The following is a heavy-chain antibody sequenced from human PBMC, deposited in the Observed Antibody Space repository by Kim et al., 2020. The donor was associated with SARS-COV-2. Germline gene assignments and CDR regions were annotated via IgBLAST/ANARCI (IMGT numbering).Heavy chain of an antibody. CDR1: GFTFNNYG. Sequence: GGSLRLSCAASGFTFNNYGMNWVRQAPGKGLEWVSRISGDGVSTYYADSVKGRFAISRDNSKNTVYLQMNSLRAEDTAVYYCAKRTDGSGTHFSFDYWGQGTQVTVSS. CDR2: ISGDGVST. J-gene: IGHJ4*02. V-gene: IGHV3-23*01. CDR3: AKRTDGSGTHFSFDY. D-gene: IGHD3-10*01.